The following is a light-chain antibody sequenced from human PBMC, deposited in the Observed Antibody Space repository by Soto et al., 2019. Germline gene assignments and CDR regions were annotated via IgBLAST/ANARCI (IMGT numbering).Light chain of an antibody. J-gene: IGKJ5*01. CDR2: DAS. V-gene: IGKV3-11*01. Sequence: EIVLTQSPATLSLSPGERATLSCRASQSVSSYLAWYQREPGQAPRLLIYDASNRATGIPARFSGSGSGTDFTLTISSLEPEDFAVYYCQQRSNWPPITFGQGTRLEIK. CDR3: QQRSNWPPIT. CDR1: QSVSSY.